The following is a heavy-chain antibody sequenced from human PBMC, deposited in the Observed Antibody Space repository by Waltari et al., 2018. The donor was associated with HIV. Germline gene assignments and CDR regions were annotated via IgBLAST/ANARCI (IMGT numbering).Heavy chain of an antibody. D-gene: IGHD3-16*02. CDR1: GGSISSYH. V-gene: IGHV4-4*07. Sequence: QVQLQESGPGLVKPSETLSLTCTVPGGSISSYHWSWTRQPAGKGLEWIGRIYTSGSTNYNPSLKSRVTMSVDTSKNQFSLKLSSVTAADTAVYYCAGTYYDYVWGSYRPPPFDYWGQGTLVTVSS. J-gene: IGHJ4*02. CDR3: AGTYYDYVWGSYRPPPFDY. CDR2: IYTSGST.